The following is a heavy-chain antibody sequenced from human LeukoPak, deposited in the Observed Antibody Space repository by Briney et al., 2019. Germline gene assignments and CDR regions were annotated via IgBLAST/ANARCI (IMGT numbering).Heavy chain of an antibody. CDR2: IYYSGST. CDR1: GGSISSYY. Sequence: KSSETLSLTCTGSGGSISSYYWSWIRQPPGKGLEWIGYIYYSGSTNYNPSLKSRVTISVDTSKNQFSLKLSSVTAADTAVYYCARQGYGSGSSYFDYWGQGTLVTVSS. D-gene: IGHD3-10*01. V-gene: IGHV4-59*08. J-gene: IGHJ4*02. CDR3: ARQGYGSGSSYFDY.